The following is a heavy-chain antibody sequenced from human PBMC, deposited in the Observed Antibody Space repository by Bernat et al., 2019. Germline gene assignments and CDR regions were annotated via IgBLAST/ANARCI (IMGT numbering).Heavy chain of an antibody. CDR1: GFTFSNHW. CDR3: TRSLATAV. J-gene: IGHJ4*02. Sequence: EVQLVESGGDLVQPGGSLRLSCAASGFTFSNHWMHWVRQAPGKGLVWVSHINIDGSITSYAESVKGRFTISRDNAKNTLYLQMNGLRAEDTAVYCWTRSLATAVWGQGTLVTVSS. V-gene: IGHV3-74*01. D-gene: IGHD6-13*01. CDR2: INIDGSIT.